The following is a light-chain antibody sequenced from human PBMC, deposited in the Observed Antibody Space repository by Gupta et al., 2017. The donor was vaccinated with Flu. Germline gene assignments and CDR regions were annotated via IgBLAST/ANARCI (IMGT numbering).Light chain of an antibody. V-gene: IGLV3-21*02. CDR2: EDT. Sequence: PGQTALTCGGDNIGSKSVHWYQQKPRQAPVLVVYEDTVRPSGIPERFSGSNSGTTATLTISWVEAGDEADYYCQLWDGGSDHWVFGGGTKLTVL. J-gene: IGLJ3*02. CDR3: QLWDGGSDHWV. CDR1: NIGSKS.